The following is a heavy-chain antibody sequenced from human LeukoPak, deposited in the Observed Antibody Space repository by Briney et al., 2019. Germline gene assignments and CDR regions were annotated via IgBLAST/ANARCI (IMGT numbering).Heavy chain of an antibody. V-gene: IGHV1-69*06. CDR2: IIPIFGTA. CDR1: GYTLTELS. CDR3: ARDCGNTMVRGVRTPPCFDY. J-gene: IGHJ4*02. D-gene: IGHD3-10*01. Sequence: GASVKVSCKVSGYTLTELSMHWVRQAPGQGLEWMGGIIPIFGTANYAQKFQGRVTITADKSTSTAYMELSSLRSEDTAVYYCARDCGNTMVRGVRTPPCFDYWGQGTLVTVSS.